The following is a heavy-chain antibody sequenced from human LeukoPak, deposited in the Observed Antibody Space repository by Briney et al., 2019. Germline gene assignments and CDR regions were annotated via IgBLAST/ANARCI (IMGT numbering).Heavy chain of an antibody. CDR1: GFTFSSYS. CDR2: ISSSSSTI. D-gene: IGHD6-19*01. J-gene: IGHJ4*02. Sequence: GGSLRLSCAASGFTFSSYSMNWVRQAPGKGLEWVSCISSSSSTIYYADSVKGRFTISRDNAKNSLYLQMNSLRAEDTAVYYCARAYVAGSVDYWGQGTLVTVSS. V-gene: IGHV3-48*01. CDR3: ARAYVAGSVDY.